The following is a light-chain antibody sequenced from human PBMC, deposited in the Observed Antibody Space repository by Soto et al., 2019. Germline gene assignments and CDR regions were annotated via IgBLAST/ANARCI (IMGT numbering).Light chain of an antibody. J-gene: IGKJ1*01. CDR1: QSVSSK. Sequence: EIVMTQSPATLSVSPGERATLSCRASQSVSSKLAWYQQKPGQAPRLLIYGASTRATGIPARFSGSGSGTEFTLTISSLQSEDFAVYYCQQRSNWPPTFGQGTKVDIK. CDR2: GAS. V-gene: IGKV3-15*01. CDR3: QQRSNWPPT.